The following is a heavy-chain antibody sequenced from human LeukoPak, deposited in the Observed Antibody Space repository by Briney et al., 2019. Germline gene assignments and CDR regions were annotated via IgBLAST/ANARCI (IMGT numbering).Heavy chain of an antibody. D-gene: IGHD6-13*01. V-gene: IGHV3-21*04. J-gene: IGHJ4*02. CDR3: AKGKYSSSWYYFDY. Sequence: GGSLRLSCAASGFTFSSYSMNWVRQAPGKGLEWVSSISSSSSYIYYADSVKGRFTIPRDNAKNSLYLQMNSLRAEDMALYYCAKGKYSSSWYYFDYWGQGTLVTVSS. CDR1: GFTFSSYS. CDR2: ISSSSSYI.